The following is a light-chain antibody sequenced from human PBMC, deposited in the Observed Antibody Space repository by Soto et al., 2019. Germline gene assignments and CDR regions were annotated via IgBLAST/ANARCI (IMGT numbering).Light chain of an antibody. Sequence: EIQMTQSPSSLSASVGDRVTITCRASQNINNYLNWYQHQPGKGPKLLIFAASNLQSGVQSRFRGSGSGTDFTLTISSLQPEDVATYYCHQSYTFPETFGQGTKVDIK. CDR2: AAS. CDR3: HQSYTFPET. V-gene: IGKV1-39*01. J-gene: IGKJ1*01. CDR1: QNINNY.